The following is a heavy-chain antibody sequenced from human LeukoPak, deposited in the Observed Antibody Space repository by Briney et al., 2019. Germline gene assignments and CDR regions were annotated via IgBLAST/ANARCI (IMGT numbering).Heavy chain of an antibody. D-gene: IGHD4-17*01. J-gene: IGHJ6*03. CDR1: GFTFSTYE. CDR2: ISTSGSSI. Sequence: GGSLRLSCAASGFTFSTYEINWVRQAPGKGLEWLSHISTSGSSIHYADSVKGRFTISRDNAKNSLYLQMNSLRVEDTAVYYCARDATTELGTVYMDVWGNGTTVTISS. CDR3: ARDATTELGTVYMDV. V-gene: IGHV3-48*03.